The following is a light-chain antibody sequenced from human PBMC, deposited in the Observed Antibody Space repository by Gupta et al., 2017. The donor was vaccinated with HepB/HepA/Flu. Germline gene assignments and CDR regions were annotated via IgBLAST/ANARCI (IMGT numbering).Light chain of an antibody. J-gene: IGKJ2*01. Sequence: DLQMTQSPSSLSASVGDRVTITCRPSQSISIYLHWYQQKVGKAPKLLMFGGSDLQSGVPSRCSGSRSGTECTLTISSLQPEDVATDYCQQTYRASTTFGQGTKLEIK. V-gene: IGKV1-39*01. CDR2: GGS. CDR3: QQTYRASTT. CDR1: QSISIY.